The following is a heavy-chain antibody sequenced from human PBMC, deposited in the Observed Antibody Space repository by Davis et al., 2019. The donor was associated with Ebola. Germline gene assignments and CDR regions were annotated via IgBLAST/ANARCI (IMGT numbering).Heavy chain of an antibody. V-gene: IGHV1-18*01. CDR2: ISAYNGNT. D-gene: IGHD6-13*01. J-gene: IGHJ4*02. Sequence: ASVKVSCKASGYTFTSYGISWVRQAPGQGLEWMGWISAYNGNTNYAQKLQGRVTLTTDTSTSTAYMELRSLRSDDTAVYYCASDQRAGSLDYWGQGTLVTVSS. CDR3: ASDQRAGSLDY. CDR1: GYTFTSYG.